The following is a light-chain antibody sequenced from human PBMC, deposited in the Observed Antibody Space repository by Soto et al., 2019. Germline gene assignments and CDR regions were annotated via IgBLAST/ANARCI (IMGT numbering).Light chain of an antibody. J-gene: IGLJ1*01. CDR2: DVS. CDR1: RSDVGGYNY. Sequence: QSVLTLPAYVSGSPGQSITISCTGTRSDVGGYNYVSWYQHHPGKAPKLMIFDVSNRPSGVSNRFSGSKSGNTASLTISGLQPEDEADYYCSSYTTSNTRQIVFGTGTKVTVL. V-gene: IGLV2-14*03. CDR3: SSYTTSNTRQIV.